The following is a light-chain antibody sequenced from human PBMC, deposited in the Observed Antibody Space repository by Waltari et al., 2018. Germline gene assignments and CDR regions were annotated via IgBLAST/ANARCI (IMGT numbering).Light chain of an antibody. Sequence: EVVMTQSPVTLSVSPGERATLSCRASQSVSNNLAWYQHKPGQAPRLVMYDASTRASGLPARFSGTGSGREFTLTINSLQSEDVAVYYCQKYGTSPRTFGQGTKVEIK. CDR1: QSVSNN. CDR3: QKYGTSPRT. V-gene: IGKV3-15*01. J-gene: IGKJ1*01. CDR2: DAS.